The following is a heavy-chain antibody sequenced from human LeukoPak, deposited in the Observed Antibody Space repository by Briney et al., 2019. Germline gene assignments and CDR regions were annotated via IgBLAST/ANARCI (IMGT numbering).Heavy chain of an antibody. D-gene: IGHD1-26*01. V-gene: IGHV1-46*01. CDR1: GYTFTSYY. CDR2: INPSGGST. CDR3: ARGGYRYSGSYPFDY. Sequence: ASVKVSCKASGYTFTSYYMHWVRQAPGQGLEWMGIINPSGGSTSYAQKFQGRVTMTRDMSTSTVYMELSSLRSEDTAVCYCARGGYRYSGSYPFDYWGQGTLVTVSS. J-gene: IGHJ4*02.